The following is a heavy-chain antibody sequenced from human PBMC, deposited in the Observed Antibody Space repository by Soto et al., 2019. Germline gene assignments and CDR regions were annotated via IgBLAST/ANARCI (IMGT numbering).Heavy chain of an antibody. V-gene: IGHV3-48*01. CDR2: ISSSSSAI. CDR3: ARGPGEVVPAAILTDYYYYYYMDV. D-gene: IGHD2-2*02. CDR1: GFTFSSYS. J-gene: IGHJ6*03. Sequence: EVQLVESGGGLVQPGGSLRLSCAASGFTFSSYSMNWVRQAPGKGLEWVSYISSSSSAIYYADSVKGRFTISRDNAKNTLYLKMNSLRGEDTAVYYCARGPGEVVPAAILTDYYYYYYMDVWGKGTTVTVSS.